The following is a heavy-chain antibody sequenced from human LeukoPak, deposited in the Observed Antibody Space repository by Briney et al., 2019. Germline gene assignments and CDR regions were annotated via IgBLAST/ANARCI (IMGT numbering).Heavy chain of an antibody. J-gene: IGHJ6*02. CDR3: ARVREYYYYSSGYYPPGDYYYYGMDV. V-gene: IGHV1-18*01. D-gene: IGHD3-22*01. CDR2: ISAYNGNT. Sequence: ASVKVSCKASGYTFTSYGISWVRQAPGQGLEWMGWISAYNGNTNYAQKLQGRVTMTTDTSTSTAYMELRSLRSDDTAVYYCARVREYYYYSSGYYPPGDYYYYGMDVWGQGTTVTVSS. CDR1: GYTFTSYG.